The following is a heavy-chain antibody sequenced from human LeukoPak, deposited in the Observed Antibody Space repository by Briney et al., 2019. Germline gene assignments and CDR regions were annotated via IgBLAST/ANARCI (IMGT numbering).Heavy chain of an antibody. V-gene: IGHV4-34*01. CDR1: GGSFSGYY. CDR3: ARGRYYYDSSGYFDAFDI. J-gene: IGHJ3*02. CDR2: INHSGST. Sequence: PSETLSLTCAVYGGSFSGYYWSWIRQPPGKGLEWIGEINHSGSTNYNPSLKSRVTISVDTSKNQFSLKLSSVTAADTAVYYCARGRYYYDSSGYFDAFDIWGQGTMVTVSS. D-gene: IGHD3-22*01.